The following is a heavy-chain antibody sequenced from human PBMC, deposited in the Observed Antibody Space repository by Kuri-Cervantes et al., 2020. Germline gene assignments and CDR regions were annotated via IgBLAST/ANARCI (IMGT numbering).Heavy chain of an antibody. D-gene: IGHD3-3*01. CDR1: GFTFSSYD. CDR2: INTYGSGT. J-gene: IGHJ4*02. CDR3: AKSAIRRNDY. V-gene: IGHV3-74*01. Sequence: GGSLRLSCAASGFTFSSYDMHWVRQAPGKGLMWVSRINTYGSGTTYADSVKGRFTISRDNSKNTLYLQMNSLRAEDTAVYYCAKSAIRRNDYWGQGTLVTVSS.